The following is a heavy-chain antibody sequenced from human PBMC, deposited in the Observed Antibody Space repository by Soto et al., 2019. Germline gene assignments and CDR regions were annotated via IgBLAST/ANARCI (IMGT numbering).Heavy chain of an antibody. D-gene: IGHD1-1*01. CDR1: GFTFSGYG. CDR2: ISDRGDTT. V-gene: IGHV3-23*01. CDR3: AKDKPGTTSFDY. Sequence: PGGSLRLSCAASGFTFSGYGMHWVRQAPGKGLEWVSGISDRGDTTHYADSVKGRFTISRDTSKNTLYLQLNTLRADDTAIYYCAKDKPGTTSFDYWGQGTLVTVSS. J-gene: IGHJ4*02.